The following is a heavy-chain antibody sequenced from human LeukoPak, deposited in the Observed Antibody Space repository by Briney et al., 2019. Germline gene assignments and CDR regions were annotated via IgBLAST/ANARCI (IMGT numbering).Heavy chain of an antibody. CDR2: INTNIGNP. J-gene: IGHJ4*02. CDR3: ARVRDAYDPRLRILEYYFDY. D-gene: IGHD5-12*01. CDR1: GYRFTSYA. V-gene: IGHV7-4-1*02. Sequence: ASVKVSCKASGYRFTSYAVTWVRQAPGQGLEWMGWINTNIGNPTCAQGFTGRFVFSLDTSVTTAYLQISSLKPDDTALYYCARVRDAYDPRLRILEYYFDYWGQGTLVTVSS.